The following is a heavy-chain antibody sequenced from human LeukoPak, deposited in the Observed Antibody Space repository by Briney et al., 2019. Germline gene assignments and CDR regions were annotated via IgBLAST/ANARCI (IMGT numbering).Heavy chain of an antibody. CDR3: AREVELRPIMHNWFDP. CDR2: IYTSGST. CDR1: GGSISSYY. V-gene: IGHV4-4*07. D-gene: IGHD1-7*01. Sequence: SETLSLTCTVSGGSISSYYWSWIRQPAGKGLEWIGRIYTSGSTNYNPSLKSRVTMSVDTSKNQFSLKLSSVTAADTAVYCCAREVELRPIMHNWFDPWGQGTLVTVSS. J-gene: IGHJ5*02.